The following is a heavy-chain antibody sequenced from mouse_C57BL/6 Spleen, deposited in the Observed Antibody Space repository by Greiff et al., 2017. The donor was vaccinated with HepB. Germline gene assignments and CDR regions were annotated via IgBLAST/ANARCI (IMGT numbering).Heavy chain of an antibody. D-gene: IGHD2-4*01. CDR3: ARGGIYYDYDGAFAY. CDR2: ISSGSSTI. V-gene: IGHV5-17*01. CDR1: GFTFSDYG. J-gene: IGHJ3*01. Sequence: DVKLVESGGGLVKPGGSLKLSCAASGFTFSDYGMHWVRQAPEKGLEWVAYISSGSSTIYYADTVKGRFTISRDNAKNTLFLQMTSLRSEDTAMYYCARGGIYYDYDGAFAYWGQGTLVTVSA.